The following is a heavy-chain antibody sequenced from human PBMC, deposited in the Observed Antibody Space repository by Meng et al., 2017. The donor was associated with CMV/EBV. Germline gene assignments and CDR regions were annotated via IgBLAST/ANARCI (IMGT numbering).Heavy chain of an antibody. Sequence: SETLSLTCIVSGASITDYYWSWVRQPPGKGLEWIAYMSYSGSTNYNPSLKSRVTISVDTSKNQFSLKLSSVTAADTAVYYCARGIYCSSTSCYSDYFDYRGQGTLVTVSS. D-gene: IGHD2-2*01. CDR3: ARGIYCSSTSCYSDYFDY. CDR2: MSYSGST. CDR1: GASITDYY. J-gene: IGHJ4*02. V-gene: IGHV4-59*01.